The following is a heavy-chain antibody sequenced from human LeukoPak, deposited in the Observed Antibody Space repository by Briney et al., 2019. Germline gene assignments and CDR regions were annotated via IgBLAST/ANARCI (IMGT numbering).Heavy chain of an antibody. D-gene: IGHD3-22*01. V-gene: IGHV3-23*01. CDR2: ISPGGEIP. Sequence: ETLSLTCAVYGGSFSGYYWSWIRQPPGKGLEWVSGISPGGEIPYYADSVKGRFTISRDNSKDTVSLQMHSLRAEDTATYYCAKDDGWLYYNHWGQGTLVTVSS. CDR1: GGSFSGYY. J-gene: IGHJ4*02. CDR3: AKDDGWLYYNH.